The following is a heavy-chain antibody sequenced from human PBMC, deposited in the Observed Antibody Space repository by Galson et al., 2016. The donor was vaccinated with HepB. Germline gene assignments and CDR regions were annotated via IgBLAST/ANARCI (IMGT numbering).Heavy chain of an antibody. Sequence: SLRLSCAASGFTFSSYAMSWVRQAPGKELEWVSAISGSGGSTYYADSVKSRFTISRDNSKNTLFLQMNSLRAEDTAVYYCATKPSYYDFLTGYYMGGYFDYWGQGTLVTVSS. J-gene: IGHJ4*02. CDR3: ATKPSYYDFLTGYYMGGYFDY. D-gene: IGHD3-9*01. CDR2: ISGSGGST. V-gene: IGHV3-23*01. CDR1: GFTFSSYA.